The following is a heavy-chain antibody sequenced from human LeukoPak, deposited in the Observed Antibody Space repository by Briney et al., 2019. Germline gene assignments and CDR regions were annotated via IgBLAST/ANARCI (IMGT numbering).Heavy chain of an antibody. D-gene: IGHD2-15*01. J-gene: IGHJ4*02. V-gene: IGHV6-1*01. CDR2: TYYRSKWYN. CDR3: VRERLLPVPYLDY. CDR1: GDSVSSNSAA. Sequence: SQTLSLTCAISGDSVSSNSAAWNWLRQSPSRGLEWLGRTYYRSKWYNDYAVSVKSRITINPYTSKNQFSLQLNSVTPEDTAVYYCVRERLLPVPYLDYWGQGTLVTVSS.